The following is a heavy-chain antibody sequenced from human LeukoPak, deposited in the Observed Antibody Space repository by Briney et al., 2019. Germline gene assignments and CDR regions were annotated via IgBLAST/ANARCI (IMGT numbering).Heavy chain of an antibody. Sequence: SETLSLTCAVYGGSFSGYYWSWIRQPSGKGLEWIGEINHSGSTNYNPSLKSRVTISVDTSKNQFSLKLSSVTAADTAVYYCARGSSGWYYFDYWGQGTLVTVSS. CDR2: INHSGST. V-gene: IGHV4-34*01. D-gene: IGHD6-19*01. CDR1: GGSFSGYY. J-gene: IGHJ4*02. CDR3: ARGSSGWYYFDY.